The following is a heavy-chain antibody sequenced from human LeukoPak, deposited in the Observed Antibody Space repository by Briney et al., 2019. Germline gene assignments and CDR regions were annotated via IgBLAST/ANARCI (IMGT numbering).Heavy chain of an antibody. V-gene: IGHV3-74*01. CDR2: INGDGRST. CDR3: AKDRGAPDFYYYYYGMDV. Sequence: GGSLRLSCAGSEFTFNNYWMHWVRQVPGKGLEWVSRINGDGRSTSYADSVKGRFTITRDNAKYTLFLQMNNLGAEDTAVYYCAKDRGAPDFYYYYYGMDVWGQGTTVTVSS. J-gene: IGHJ6*02. D-gene: IGHD1-14*01. CDR1: EFTFNNYW.